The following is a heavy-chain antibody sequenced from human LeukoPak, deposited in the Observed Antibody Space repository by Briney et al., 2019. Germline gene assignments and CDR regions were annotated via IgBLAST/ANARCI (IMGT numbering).Heavy chain of an antibody. Sequence: ASVKVSCKASGDTFTGYYYHWVRQAPGQGLEWMGWINPYTGDTKYARKFQGRVTMTRDTSISTAYMELSRLISADTAVYYCATGCSSSSCRSYYFYYYIDVWGKGTTVTVSS. CDR1: GDTFTGYY. J-gene: IGHJ6*03. V-gene: IGHV1-2*02. CDR2: INPYTGDT. D-gene: IGHD2-2*01. CDR3: ATGCSSSSCRSYYFYYYIDV.